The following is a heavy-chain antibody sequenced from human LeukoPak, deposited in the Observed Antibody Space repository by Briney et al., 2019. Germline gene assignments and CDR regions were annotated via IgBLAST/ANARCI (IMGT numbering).Heavy chain of an antibody. CDR2: IIPILGIA. D-gene: IGHD1-26*01. Sequence: GASVKVSCKASGYTFTSYGISWVRQAPGQGLEWMGRIIPILGIANYAQKFQGRVTITADKSTSTAYMELSSLRSEDTAVYYCARDSGSYIKYYFDYWGQGTLVTVSS. CDR3: ARDSGSYIKYYFDY. V-gene: IGHV1-69*04. CDR1: GYTFTSYG. J-gene: IGHJ4*02.